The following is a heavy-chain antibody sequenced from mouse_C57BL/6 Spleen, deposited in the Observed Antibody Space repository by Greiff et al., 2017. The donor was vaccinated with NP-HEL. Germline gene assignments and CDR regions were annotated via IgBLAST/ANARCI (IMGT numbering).Heavy chain of an antibody. V-gene: IGHV1-52*01. D-gene: IGHD1-1*01. Sequence: QVQLQQPGAELVRPGSSVKLSCKASGYTFTSYWMHWVKQRPIQGLEWIGNIDPSDSETHSNQKFKDKATLTVDKSSSTAYMQLSSLTSEDSAVYYCARHGSRAMDYWGQGTSVTVSS. CDR1: GYTFTSYW. J-gene: IGHJ4*01. CDR3: ARHGSRAMDY. CDR2: IDPSDSET.